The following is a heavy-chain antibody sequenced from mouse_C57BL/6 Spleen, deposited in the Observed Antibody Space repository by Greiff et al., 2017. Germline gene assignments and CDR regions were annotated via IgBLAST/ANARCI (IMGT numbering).Heavy chain of an antibody. CDR2: INPYNGGT. J-gene: IGHJ2*01. CDR1: GYTFTDYY. V-gene: IGHV1-19*01. CDR3: ARYGNYY. D-gene: IGHD2-1*01. Sequence: LVKPGASVKMSCKASGYTFTDYYMNWVKQSHGKSLEWIGVINPYNGGTSYNQKFKGKATLTVDKSSSTAYMELNSLTSEDSAVYYCARYGNYYWGQGTTLTVSS.